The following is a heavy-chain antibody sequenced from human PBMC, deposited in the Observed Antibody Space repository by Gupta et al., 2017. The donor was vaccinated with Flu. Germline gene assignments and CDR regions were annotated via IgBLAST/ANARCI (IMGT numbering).Heavy chain of an antibody. Sequence: QVQLQQWGAGLLKPSETLSLTCAVYGGSFSGYYWSWIRQPPGKGLEWIGEINHSGSTNYNPSLKSRVTISVDTSKNQFSLKLSSVTAADTAVYYCASRRGMDVWGQGTTVTGSS. CDR1: GGSFSGYY. CDR3: ASRRGMDV. V-gene: IGHV4-34*01. CDR2: INHSGST. J-gene: IGHJ6*02.